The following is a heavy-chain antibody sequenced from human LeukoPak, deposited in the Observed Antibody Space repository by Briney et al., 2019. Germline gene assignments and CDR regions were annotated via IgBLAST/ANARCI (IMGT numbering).Heavy chain of an antibody. J-gene: IGHJ5*02. CDR3: AKGSGSGWYGWFDP. V-gene: IGHV3-23*01. CDR1: RFTFSAYA. D-gene: IGHD6-19*01. Sequence: GGSLRLSCAASRFTFSAYAMYCGRQAPGKGLEAVSCIEASDVNTYYPDSVQGRFSISRANSKNTLYLQMSSLRAEDTAVYYCAKGSGSGWYGWFDPWGQGTLVTVSS. CDR2: IEASDVNT.